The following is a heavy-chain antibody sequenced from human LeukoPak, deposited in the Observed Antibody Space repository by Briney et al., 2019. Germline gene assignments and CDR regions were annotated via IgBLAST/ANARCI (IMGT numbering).Heavy chain of an antibody. D-gene: IGHD3-10*01. J-gene: IGHJ6*02. CDR3: AAGFAPEGYYYYGMDV. V-gene: IGHV1-58*02. Sequence: SVKVSCKASGFTFTSSAMQWVRQARGQRLEWIGWIFVGSGNTNYAQKFQERVTITRDMSTSTAYMELSSLRSEDTAVYYCAAGFAPEGYYYYGMDVWGQGTTVTVSS. CDR2: IFVGSGNT. CDR1: GFTFTSSA.